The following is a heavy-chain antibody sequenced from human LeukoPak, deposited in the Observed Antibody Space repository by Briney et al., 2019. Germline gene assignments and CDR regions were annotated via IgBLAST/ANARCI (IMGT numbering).Heavy chain of an antibody. CDR1: GGSFSGYY. Sequence: SETLSLTCAVYGGSFSGYYWSRIRQPPGKGLEWIGEINHSGSTNYNPSLKSRVTISVDTSKNQFSLKLSSVTAADTAVYYCARQRRYDFWSGYQYNWFDPWGQGTLVTVSS. D-gene: IGHD3-3*01. V-gene: IGHV4-34*01. CDR2: INHSGST. J-gene: IGHJ5*02. CDR3: ARQRRYDFWSGYQYNWFDP.